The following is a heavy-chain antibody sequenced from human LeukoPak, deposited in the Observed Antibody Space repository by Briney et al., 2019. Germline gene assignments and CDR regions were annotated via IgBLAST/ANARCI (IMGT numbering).Heavy chain of an antibody. CDR3: AKVGQDYGDHYFFDS. J-gene: IGHJ4*02. Sequence: GGSLRLSCAASGFTFSSYGMHWVRQAPGKGLEWVTFIRYDGSNKYYADSVKGRFTISRDNSKNTLYLRMNSLRAEDTAVYYCAKVGQDYGDHYFFDSWGQGTLVTVSS. CDR1: GFTFSSYG. V-gene: IGHV3-30*02. D-gene: IGHD4-17*01. CDR2: IRYDGSNK.